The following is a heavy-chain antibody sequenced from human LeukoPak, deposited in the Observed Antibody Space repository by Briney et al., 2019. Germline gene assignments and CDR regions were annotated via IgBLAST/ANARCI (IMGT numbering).Heavy chain of an antibody. CDR3: ARDLRYSSSWQAFDY. CDR1: GFTVSSNY. D-gene: IGHD6-13*01. V-gene: IGHV3-53*01. Sequence: GGSLRLSCAASGFTVSSNYMSWVRQAPGKGLEWVSVIYIGGSTYYADSVKGRFTISRDNSKNTLYLQMNSLRAEDTAVYYCARDLRYSSSWQAFDYWGQGTLVTVSS. CDR2: IYIGGST. J-gene: IGHJ4*02.